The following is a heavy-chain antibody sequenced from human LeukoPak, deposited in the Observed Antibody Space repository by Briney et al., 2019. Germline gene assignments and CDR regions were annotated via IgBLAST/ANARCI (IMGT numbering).Heavy chain of an antibody. CDR2: ISSNGGST. CDR1: GFTFCSYA. Sequence: PGGSLRLSCAASGFTFCSYAMHWVRQAPGKGLEYVSAISSNGGSTYYANSAKGRFTISRDNSKNTLYLQMGSLRAEDMAVYYCARGDTAMVPQFDYWGQGTLVTVSS. D-gene: IGHD5-18*01. V-gene: IGHV3-64*01. J-gene: IGHJ4*02. CDR3: ARGDTAMVPQFDY.